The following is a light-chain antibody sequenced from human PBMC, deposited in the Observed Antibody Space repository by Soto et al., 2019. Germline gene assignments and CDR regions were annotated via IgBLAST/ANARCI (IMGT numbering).Light chain of an antibody. CDR3: QQISSFPLT. CDR1: QGIGAW. V-gene: IGKV1-12*01. J-gene: IGKJ4*01. Sequence: DIQMTQSPSSVSASVGDTVTISCRASQGIGAWLAWYQQKPGKAPKLLIYSASSLETGVPSRFSGSGSGTDFTLTISSMQPEDFATYYCQQISSFPLTFGGGTKVDIK. CDR2: SAS.